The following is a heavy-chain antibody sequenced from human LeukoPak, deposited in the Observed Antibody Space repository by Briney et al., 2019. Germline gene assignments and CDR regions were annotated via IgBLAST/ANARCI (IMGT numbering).Heavy chain of an antibody. CDR1: GGTFSSYA. D-gene: IGHD3-3*01. V-gene: IGHV1-69*13. Sequence: SVKVSCKASGGTFSSYAISWVRQAPGQGLESMGGIIPIFGTANYAQKFQGRVTITADESTSTAYMELSSLRSEDTAVYYCARAGSSYDFWSGYYSVGLDYWGQGTLVTVSS. J-gene: IGHJ4*02. CDR3: ARAGSSYDFWSGYYSVGLDY. CDR2: IIPIFGTA.